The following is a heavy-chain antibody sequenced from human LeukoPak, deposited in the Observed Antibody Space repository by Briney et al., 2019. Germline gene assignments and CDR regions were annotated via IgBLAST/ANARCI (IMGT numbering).Heavy chain of an antibody. CDR1: GFTFSDSY. J-gene: IGHJ4*02. Sequence: PGGSLRLSCAASGFTFSDSYMTWVRQAPGKGVEWVAYISGSGHDINYSDSVKGRFTISRDNSKNTLYLQMNSLRAEDTAVYYCARKLGDYAHADGYWGQGTLVTVSS. CDR3: ARKLGDYAHADGY. V-gene: IGHV3-11*03. CDR2: ISGSGHDI. D-gene: IGHD4-17*01.